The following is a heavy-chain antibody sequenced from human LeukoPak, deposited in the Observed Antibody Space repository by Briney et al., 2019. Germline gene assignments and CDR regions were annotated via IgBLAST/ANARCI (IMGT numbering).Heavy chain of an antibody. J-gene: IGHJ4*02. CDR3: AKSGWLRDYFDY. V-gene: IGHV3-23*01. Sequence: GGSLRLSCAASGFTFSSYAMSWVRQAPGKGLEWVSAISGSGGSTYYADSVKGRFTISRDNSKNTLHLQMNSLRAEDTAVYYCAKSGWLRDYFDYWGQGTLVTVSS. CDR1: GFTFSSYA. CDR2: ISGSGGST. D-gene: IGHD5-18*01.